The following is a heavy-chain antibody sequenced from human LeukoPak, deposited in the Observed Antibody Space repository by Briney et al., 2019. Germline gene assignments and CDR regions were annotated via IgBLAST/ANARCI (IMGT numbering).Heavy chain of an antibody. Sequence: GGYLRLSCAASGFSFSTYSMNWVRQAPGKGLEWLSYISSSGSVIFYAESVKGRFTVSRDNAKDSLYLQMNSLRAEDTAIYYCAREGGYSYGPDCWGQGTLVTVSS. CDR2: ISSSGSVI. J-gene: IGHJ4*02. D-gene: IGHD5-18*01. V-gene: IGHV3-48*01. CDR1: GFSFSTYS. CDR3: AREGGYSYGPDC.